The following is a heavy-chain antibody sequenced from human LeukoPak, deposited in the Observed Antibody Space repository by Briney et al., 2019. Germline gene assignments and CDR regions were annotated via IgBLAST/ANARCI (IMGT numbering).Heavy chain of an antibody. V-gene: IGHV1-2*02. CDR2: INPNSGGT. D-gene: IGHD3-22*01. Sequence: APVKVSCKASGYTFTGYYMHWVRQAPGQGLEWMGWINPNSGGTNYAQKFQGRVTMTRDTSISTAYMELSRLRSDDTAVYYCARSGYYYDSSGPNYYYYYMDVWGKGTTVTISS. J-gene: IGHJ6*03. CDR1: GYTFTGYY. CDR3: ARSGYYYDSSGPNYYYYYMDV.